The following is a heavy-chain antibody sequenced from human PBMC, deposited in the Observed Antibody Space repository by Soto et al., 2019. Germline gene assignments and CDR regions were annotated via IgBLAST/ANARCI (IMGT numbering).Heavy chain of an antibody. CDR3: ARVPSFSTFAFDM. Sequence: GASVKVSCKASGYTFTIYDINWVRLATGQGLEWMGWMNPNSGDTQFAQKFRDRVTMTRNTSISTAYMELSSLRSEDTALYFCARVPSFSTFAFDMWGQGTMVTVSS. D-gene: IGHD3-16*01. J-gene: IGHJ3*02. CDR2: MNPNSGDT. CDR1: GYTFTIYD. V-gene: IGHV1-8*01.